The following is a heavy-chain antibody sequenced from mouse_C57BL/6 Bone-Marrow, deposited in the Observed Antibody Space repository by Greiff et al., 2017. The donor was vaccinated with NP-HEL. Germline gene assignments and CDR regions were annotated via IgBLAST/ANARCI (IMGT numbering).Heavy chain of an antibody. CDR3: VRSGDYDAWFAY. J-gene: IGHJ3*01. Sequence: EVQRVESGGGLVQPKGSLKLSCAASGFSFNTYAMNWVRQAPGKGLEWVARIRSKSNNYATYYADSVKDRFTISRDDSESMLYLQMNNLKTEDTAMYYCVRSGDYDAWFAYWGQGTLVTVSA. CDR1: GFSFNTYA. CDR2: IRSKSNNYAT. V-gene: IGHV10-1*01. D-gene: IGHD2-4*01.